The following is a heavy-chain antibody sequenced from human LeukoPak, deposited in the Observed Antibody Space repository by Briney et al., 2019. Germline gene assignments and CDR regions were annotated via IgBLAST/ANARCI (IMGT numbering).Heavy chain of an antibody. V-gene: IGHV1-69*06. Sequence: GSSVKVSCKASGGTFSSYAISWVRHAPGQGLEWMGRIIPIFGTANYAQKFQGRVTITADKSTSTAYMELSSLRSEDTAVYYCAREITGTQRAFDYWGQGTLVTVSS. D-gene: IGHD1-20*01. CDR1: GGTFSSYA. J-gene: IGHJ4*02. CDR2: IIPIFGTA. CDR3: AREITGTQRAFDY.